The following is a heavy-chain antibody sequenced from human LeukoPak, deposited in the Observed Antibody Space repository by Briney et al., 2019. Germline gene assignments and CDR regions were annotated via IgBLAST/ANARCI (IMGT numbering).Heavy chain of an antibody. CDR3: AKAPPYTKYFDY. Sequence: GGSLRLSCAASGFTFSSYAMSWVRQAPGKGLEWVSAISSSGGSTYYADSVKGRFTISRDSSKNTLYLQMYSLRAEDTAIYYCAKAPPYTKYFDYWGQGTLLTVSS. CDR2: ISSSGGST. D-gene: IGHD1-1*01. V-gene: IGHV3-23*01. CDR1: GFTFSSYA. J-gene: IGHJ4*02.